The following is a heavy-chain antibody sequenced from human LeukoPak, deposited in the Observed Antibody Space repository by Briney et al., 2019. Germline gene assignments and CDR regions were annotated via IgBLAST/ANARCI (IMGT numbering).Heavy chain of an antibody. CDR3: ARHVDYGDGNWFDP. V-gene: IGHV3-21*01. CDR2: ISSSSSYI. CDR1: GFTFSSYS. D-gene: IGHD4-17*01. Sequence: PGGSLRLSCAASGFTFSSYSMNWVRQAPGKGLEWVSSISSSSSYIYYADSVKGRFTISRDNAKISLYLQMNSLRAEDTAVYYCARHVDYGDGNWFDPWGQGTLVTVSS. J-gene: IGHJ5*02.